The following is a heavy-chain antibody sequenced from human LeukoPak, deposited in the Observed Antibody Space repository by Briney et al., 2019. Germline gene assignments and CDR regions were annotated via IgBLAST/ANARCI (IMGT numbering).Heavy chain of an antibody. CDR3: ATAVVTYYDFWSGYYTY. V-gene: IGHV7-4-1*02. Sequence: ASVKVSCKASGYAFINYAMNWVRQAPGQGLEWMGWINTNTGNPTYAPGFTGRFVFSLDTSVSTAYLQISSLKPEDTAVYYCATAVVTYYDFWSGYYTYWGQGTLVTVSS. CDR2: INTNTGNP. D-gene: IGHD3-3*01. J-gene: IGHJ4*02. CDR1: GYAFINYA.